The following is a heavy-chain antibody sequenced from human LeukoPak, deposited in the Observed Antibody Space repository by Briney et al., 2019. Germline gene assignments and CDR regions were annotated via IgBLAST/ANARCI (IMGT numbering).Heavy chain of an antibody. CDR1: GYSFTSYW. CDR2: IDPSDSYT. Sequence: GESLKISCKGSGYSFTSYWISWVRQMPGKGLEWMGRIDPSDSYTNYSPSFQGHVTISADKSISIAYLQWSSLKASDTAMYYCARIWFGELYLDYWGQGILVTVSS. V-gene: IGHV5-10-1*01. J-gene: IGHJ4*02. D-gene: IGHD3-10*01. CDR3: ARIWFGELYLDY.